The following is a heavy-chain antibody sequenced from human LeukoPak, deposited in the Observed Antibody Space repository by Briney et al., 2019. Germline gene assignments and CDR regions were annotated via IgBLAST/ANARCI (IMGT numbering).Heavy chain of an antibody. J-gene: IGHJ5*02. V-gene: IGHV1-18*01. CDR2: ISAYNGNT. CDR1: GYTFTSYG. Sequence: GASVKVSCKASGYTFTSYGISWVRQAPGQGLEWMGWISAYNGNTNYAQKPQGRVTMTTDTSTSTAYMELRSLRSDDTAVYYCARERPPSLYYDTNWFDPWGQGTLVTVSS. CDR3: ARERPPSLYYDTNWFDP. D-gene: IGHD3-9*01.